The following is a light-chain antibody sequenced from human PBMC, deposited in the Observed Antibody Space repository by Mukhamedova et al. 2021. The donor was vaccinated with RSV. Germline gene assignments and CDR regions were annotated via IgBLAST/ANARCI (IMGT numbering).Light chain of an antibody. CDR3: QQYNNYPYT. Sequence: GISHYLAWFQQKPGKAPKSLIYAAPILQSGAPSKFSGSGSGTDFTLTISNVQPEDIASYYCQQYNNYPYTFGQGTKLEI. CDR2: AAP. CDR1: GISHY. J-gene: IGKJ2*01. V-gene: IGKV1-16*02.